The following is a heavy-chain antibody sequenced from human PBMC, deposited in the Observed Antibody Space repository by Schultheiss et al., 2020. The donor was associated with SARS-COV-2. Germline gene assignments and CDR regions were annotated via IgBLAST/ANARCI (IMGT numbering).Heavy chain of an antibody. V-gene: IGHV4-34*01. D-gene: IGHD3-10*01. CDR3: ARASSASYYASFDY. J-gene: IGHJ4*02. CDR1: GGSFSGYY. Sequence: ETLSLTCAVYGGSFSGYYWSWIRQPPGKGLEWIGEINHSGSTNYNPSLKSRVTISVDKSKNQISLKLSSVTAADTAVYYCARASSASYYASFDYWGQGTLVTVSS. CDR2: INHSGST.